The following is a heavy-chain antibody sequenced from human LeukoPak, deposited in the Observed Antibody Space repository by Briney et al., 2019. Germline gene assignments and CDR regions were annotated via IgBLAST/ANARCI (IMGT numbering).Heavy chain of an antibody. J-gene: IGHJ6*03. D-gene: IGHD3-3*01. V-gene: IGHV1-2*02. CDR2: INPNSGGT. CDR1: GYTFTGYY. CDR3: ASQGAGVADYYYYMDV. Sequence: ASVKVSCKASGYTFTGYYMHWVRQAPGQGLEWMGWINPNSGGTNYAQKFQGRVTMPRETSISTAYMELSRLRSDDTAVYYCASQGAGVADYYYYMDVWGKGTTVTVSS.